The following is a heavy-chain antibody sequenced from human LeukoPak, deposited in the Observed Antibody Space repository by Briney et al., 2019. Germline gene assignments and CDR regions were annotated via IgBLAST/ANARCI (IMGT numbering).Heavy chain of an antibody. CDR1: GGSISSYY. V-gene: IGHV3-66*01. CDR3: ARGGPGIAAAGTFAY. CDR2: IYSGGST. Sequence: ETLSLTCTVSGGSISSYYWSWVRQAPGKGLEWVSVIYSGGSTYYADSVKGRFTISRDNSKNTLYLQMNSLRAEDTAVYYCARGGPGIAAAGTFAYWGQGTLVTVSS. D-gene: IGHD6-13*01. J-gene: IGHJ4*02.